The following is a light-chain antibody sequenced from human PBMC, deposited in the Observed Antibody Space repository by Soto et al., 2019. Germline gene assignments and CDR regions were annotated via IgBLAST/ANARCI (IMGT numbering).Light chain of an antibody. CDR3: SSYTSSILWV. J-gene: IGLJ2*01. V-gene: IGLV2-14*01. CDR2: DVS. Sequence: QSVLTQPASVSGSPGQSITISCTGTSSDVGGYNYVSWYQQHPGKAPKLMIYDVSNRPSGVSNRFSGSKSGNTASLTISGLQAEDEADYYCSSYTSSILWVFGGGTKLTVL. CDR1: SSDVGGYNY.